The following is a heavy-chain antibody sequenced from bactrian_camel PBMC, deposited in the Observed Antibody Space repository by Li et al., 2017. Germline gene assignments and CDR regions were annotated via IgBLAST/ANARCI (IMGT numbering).Heavy chain of an antibody. CDR1: GYTYSSYC. J-gene: IGHJ4*01. Sequence: HVQLVESGGGSVQNGGSLSLSCKVSGYTYSSYCWGWFRQAPGKERETIAGIDIDGSTTYGDSVKGRFTISRDNAKSTVYLQMNRLKTEDTALYYCATRLSYGCTYSTSDGCYTHRGQGTQVTVS. V-gene: IGHV3S53*01. CDR2: IDIDGST. D-gene: IGHD2*01.